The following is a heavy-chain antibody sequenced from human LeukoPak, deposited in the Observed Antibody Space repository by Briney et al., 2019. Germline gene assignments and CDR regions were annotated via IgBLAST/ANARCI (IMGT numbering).Heavy chain of an antibody. V-gene: IGHV3-23*01. CDR3: ARASWISTADAVC. CDR2: IGNTET. CDR1: GFTFSSYA. J-gene: IGHJ4*02. D-gene: IGHD2-2*03. Sequence: GSLRLSCAASGFTFSSYAMSWVRQAPGKGLEWVATIGNTETFYAGSVTGRFTISRDNSKNTVNLQMNRLRVEDTAIYYCARASWISTADAVCWGQGTQVTVSS.